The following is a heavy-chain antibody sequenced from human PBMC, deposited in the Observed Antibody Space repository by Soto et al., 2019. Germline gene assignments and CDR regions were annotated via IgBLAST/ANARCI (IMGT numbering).Heavy chain of an antibody. D-gene: IGHD3-3*01. V-gene: IGHV1-18*01. J-gene: IGHJ6*02. CDR2: ISAYNGNT. CDR3: ARDLKRRTYYDFWSGYPHYYYGMDV. CDR1: GYTFTSYG. Sequence: QVQLVQSGAEVKKPGASVKVSCKASGYTFTSYGISWVRQAPGQGREWMGWISAYNGNTNYAQKLQGRVTMTTDTSTSTAYLELRSLRSDDTAVYYCARDLKRRTYYDFWSGYPHYYYGMDVWGQVTTVTVS.